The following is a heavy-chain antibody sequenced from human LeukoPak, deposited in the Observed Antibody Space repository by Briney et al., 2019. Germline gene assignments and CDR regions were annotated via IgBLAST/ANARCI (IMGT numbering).Heavy chain of an antibody. Sequence: SETLSLTCTVSGGSISFYYWSWIRQPPGKGLEWIASGDYSGGTYYNPSPESRVTISADMSKNQFSLKLSSVTAADTAVYYCARERGEEYSSGWYKRNYFDNWGQGTRVTVSS. CDR1: GGSISFYY. V-gene: IGHV4-39*07. D-gene: IGHD6-19*01. CDR3: ARERGEEYSSGWYKRNYFDN. CDR2: GDYSGGT. J-gene: IGHJ4*02.